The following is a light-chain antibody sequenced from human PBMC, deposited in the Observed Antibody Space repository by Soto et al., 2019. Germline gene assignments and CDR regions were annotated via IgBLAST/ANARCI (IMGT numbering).Light chain of an antibody. J-gene: IGKJ5*01. Sequence: EIVLTQSPATLSLSPGERATLSCRASQSVSSYLAWYQQKPGQAPRLLIYDASNRATGIPARFSGSGSGTDFTLTISSLVPEDFAVYYCQQRSNWPPLATFGQGTRLEIK. CDR3: QQRSNWPPLAT. V-gene: IGKV3-11*01. CDR2: DAS. CDR1: QSVSSY.